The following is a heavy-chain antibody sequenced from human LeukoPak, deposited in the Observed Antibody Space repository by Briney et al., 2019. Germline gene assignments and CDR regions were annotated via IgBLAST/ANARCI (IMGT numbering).Heavy chain of an antibody. CDR3: VTAMGLYYFDY. CDR2: ISWNSGSI. V-gene: IGHV3-9*01. Sequence: PGRSLRLSCAASGFTFDDYAMHWVRRAPGKGLEWVSGISWNSGSIGYADSVKVRFTISRDNAKNSLYLQMNSLRAEDTALYYCVTAMGLYYFDYWGQGTLVTVSS. J-gene: IGHJ4*02. D-gene: IGHD4/OR15-4a*01. CDR1: GFTFDDYA.